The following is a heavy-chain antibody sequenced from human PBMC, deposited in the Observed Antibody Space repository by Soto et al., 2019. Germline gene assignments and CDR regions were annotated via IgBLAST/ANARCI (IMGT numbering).Heavy chain of an antibody. J-gene: IGHJ5*02. CDR2: IYYSGST. D-gene: IGHD5-12*01. CDR3: ARDGLA. CDR1: GGSVSSGSYY. V-gene: IGHV4-61*01. Sequence: SETLSLTCTVSGGSVSSGSYYWSWIRQPPGKGLEWIGYIYYSGSTNYNPSLKSRVTISVDTSKNQFSLKLSSVTAADTAVYYCARDGLAWGQGTLVTVSS.